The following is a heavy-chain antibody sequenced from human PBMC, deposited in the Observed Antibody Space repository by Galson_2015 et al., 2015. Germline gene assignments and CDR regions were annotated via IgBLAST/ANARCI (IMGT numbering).Heavy chain of an antibody. J-gene: IGHJ3*02. CDR3: ATSMYYDFWSGPNAFDI. Sequence: SVKVSCKVSGYTLTELSMHWVRQAPGKGLEWMGGFDPEDGETIYAQKFQGRVTMTEDTSTDTAYMELSSLRSEDTAVYYCATSMYYDFWSGPNAFDIWGQGTMVTVSS. V-gene: IGHV1-24*01. CDR1: GYTLTELS. D-gene: IGHD3-3*01. CDR2: FDPEDGET.